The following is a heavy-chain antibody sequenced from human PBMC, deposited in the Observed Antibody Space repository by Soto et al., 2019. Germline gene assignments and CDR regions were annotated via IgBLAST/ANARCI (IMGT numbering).Heavy chain of an antibody. J-gene: IGHJ4*02. CDR3: ARVGVGLAAPRVWPY. Sequence: GASVKVSCKASGYTFTSYGISWVRQAPGQGLEWMAWINPYNGNTKYAEKFLGRVTVTTDTSTATAYMEVRSPTSDDTAVFYCARVGVGLAAPRVWPYWGQGTPVTVSS. CDR1: GYTFTSYG. D-gene: IGHD6-13*01. CDR2: INPYNGNT. V-gene: IGHV1-18*01.